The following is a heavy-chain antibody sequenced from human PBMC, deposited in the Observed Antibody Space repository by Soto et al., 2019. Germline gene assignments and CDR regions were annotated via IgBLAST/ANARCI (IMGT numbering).Heavy chain of an antibody. J-gene: IGHJ5*02. CDR1: GFTFSNYA. V-gene: IGHV3-30-3*01. CDR2: ISFDGSNK. Sequence: QVQLVESGGGVVQPGRSLRLSCAASGFTFSNYAMHWVRQAPGKGLEWVAVISFDGSNKYYADYVQGRFTISRDNSRNTLFLQMNSQRAEDTAVYYCARDREVTAIHWFDPWGQGTLVTVSS. CDR3: ARDREVTAIHWFDP. D-gene: IGHD2-21*02.